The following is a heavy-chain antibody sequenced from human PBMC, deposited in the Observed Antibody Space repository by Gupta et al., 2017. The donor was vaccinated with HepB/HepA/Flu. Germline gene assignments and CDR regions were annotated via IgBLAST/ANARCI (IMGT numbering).Heavy chain of an antibody. V-gene: IGHV3-48*02. CDR1: GFTFSSYS. CDR2: ISSSSSTI. CDR3: ARDGEYSGSYAAGAFDI. Sequence: EVQLVESGGGLVQPGGSLRLSCAASGFTFSSYSMNWVRQAPGKGLEWVSYISSSSSTIYYADSVKGRFTISRDNAKNSLYLQMNSLRDEDTAVYYCARDGEYSGSYAAGAFDIWGQGTMVTVSS. J-gene: IGHJ3*02. D-gene: IGHD1-26*01.